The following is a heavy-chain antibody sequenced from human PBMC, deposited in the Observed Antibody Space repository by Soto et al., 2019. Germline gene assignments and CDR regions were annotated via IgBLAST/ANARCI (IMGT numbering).Heavy chain of an antibody. J-gene: IGHJ4*02. CDR3: ARYRREAVAGYTLDN. CDR1: GGSISSNY. CDR2: VYNSGST. D-gene: IGHD6-13*01. Sequence: TLSLTCTVSGGSISSNYWTWIRQPPGKGLEWIGYVYNSGSTNYNPSLKSRVTISEDTSKSQFSLKVNSMTAADTAVYYCARYRREAVAGYTLDNWGQGFLVTVSS. V-gene: IGHV4-59*01.